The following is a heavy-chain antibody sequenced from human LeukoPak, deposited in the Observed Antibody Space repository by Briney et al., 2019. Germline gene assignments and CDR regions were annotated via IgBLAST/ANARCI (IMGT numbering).Heavy chain of an antibody. V-gene: IGHV3-23*01. Sequence: GGSLRLSCAASGFTFSSYAMSWVRQAPGKGLEWVSAISGSGGSTYYADSVKGRFTISRDNSKNTLYLQMNSLRAEDTAVYYCAKQGEILRFLPPDFDYWGQGTLVTVSS. D-gene: IGHD3-3*01. CDR2: ISGSGGST. J-gene: IGHJ4*02. CDR3: AKQGEILRFLPPDFDY. CDR1: GFTFSSYA.